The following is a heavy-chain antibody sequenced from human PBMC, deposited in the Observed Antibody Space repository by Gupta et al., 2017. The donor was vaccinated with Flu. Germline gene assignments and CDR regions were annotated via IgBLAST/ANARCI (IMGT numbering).Heavy chain of an antibody. V-gene: IGHV1-69-2*01. CDR2: VDPEDGET. D-gene: IGHD3-22*01. J-gene: IGHJ6*02. CDR1: GYTFRNYF. CDR3: ATDYDPSGYSNGLDV. Sequence: EVQLEQSGAEVKKPGATVKISCKVSGYTFRNYFMHWVQQAPGRGLEWMGLVDPEDGETMYAKKFQGRVTIAADTSTDTAYMELTSLRSEDTAVYYCATDYDPSGYSNGLDVWGQGTTVTVSS.